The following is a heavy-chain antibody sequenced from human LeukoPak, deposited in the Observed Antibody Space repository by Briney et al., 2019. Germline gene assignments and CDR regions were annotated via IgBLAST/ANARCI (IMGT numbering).Heavy chain of an antibody. CDR2: IYTSGST. CDR3: ARDSPRWRHYYYYYMDV. CDR1: GGSISSGSYY. J-gene: IGHJ6*03. Sequence: SETLSLTCTVSGGSISSGSYYWSWIRQPAGKGLEWIGRIYTSGSTNYNPSLKSRVTISVDTSKNQFSLKLSSVTAADTAVYYCARDSPRWRHYYYYYMDVWGKGTTVTISS. D-gene: IGHD4-23*01. V-gene: IGHV4-61*02.